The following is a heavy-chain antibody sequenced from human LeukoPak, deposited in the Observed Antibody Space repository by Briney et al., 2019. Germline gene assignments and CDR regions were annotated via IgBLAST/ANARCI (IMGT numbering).Heavy chain of an antibody. J-gene: IGHJ6*03. Sequence: GGSLILSCAASGFTFSNYAMSWVRQAPGKGLEWVSTISGSGKNTYYADSVKGRFTISRDNSKNTLYLQMNSLRAEDTAVYYCAKDGGGGSKDYYYMGVWGKGTTVTIS. CDR1: GFTFSNYA. CDR3: AKDGGGGSKDYYYMGV. D-gene: IGHD2-15*01. V-gene: IGHV3-23*01. CDR2: ISGSGKNT.